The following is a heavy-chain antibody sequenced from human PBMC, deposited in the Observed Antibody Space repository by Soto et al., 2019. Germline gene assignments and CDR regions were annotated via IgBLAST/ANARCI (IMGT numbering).Heavy chain of an antibody. D-gene: IGHD3-22*01. CDR1: GGSISSYY. CDR2: IYYSGST. Sequence: PSETLSLTCTVSGGSISSYYWSWIRQPPGKGLEWIGYIYYSGSTNYNPSLKSRVTISVDTSKNQFSLKLSSVTAADTAVYYCARDRDYDDSSGYYYSWFDPWGQGTLVTVSS. V-gene: IGHV4-59*01. CDR3: ARDRDYDDSSGYYYSWFDP. J-gene: IGHJ5*02.